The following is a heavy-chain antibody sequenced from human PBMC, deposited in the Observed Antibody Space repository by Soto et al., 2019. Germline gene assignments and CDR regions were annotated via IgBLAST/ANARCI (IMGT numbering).Heavy chain of an antibody. CDR3: ARGREYMSGYDALLGWYYYYYGMDV. J-gene: IGHJ6*02. D-gene: IGHD5-12*01. Sequence: QVQLVQSGAEVKKPGSSVKVSCKASGGTFSSYAISWVRQAPGQGLEWMGGIIPIFGTANYAQKFQGRVTITADEYTSTAYLELSSLRSEDTAVYYCARGREYMSGYDALLGWYYYYYGMDVWGQGTTVTVS. V-gene: IGHV1-69*01. CDR2: IIPIFGTA. CDR1: GGTFSSYA.